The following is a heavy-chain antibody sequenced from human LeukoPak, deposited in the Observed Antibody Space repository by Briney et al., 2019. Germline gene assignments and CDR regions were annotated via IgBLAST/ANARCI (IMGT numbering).Heavy chain of an antibody. V-gene: IGHV3-30*03. Sequence: QPGRSLRLSCAASGLSFGSYGMHWVRQAPGKGLEWVAVISHEGSSKYYADSVKGRFTISRDNSKNMVYLQMNSLRPEDTAVYYCARTREQWQVLDYWGQGTLVTVSS. J-gene: IGHJ4*02. D-gene: IGHD6-19*01. CDR3: ARTREQWQVLDY. CDR2: ISHEGSSK. CDR1: GLSFGSYG.